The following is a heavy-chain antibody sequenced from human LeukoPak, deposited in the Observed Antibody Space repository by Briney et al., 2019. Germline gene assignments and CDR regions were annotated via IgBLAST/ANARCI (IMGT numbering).Heavy chain of an antibody. CDR2: IKQDGSEK. Sequence: GGSLRLSCAASGFTFSSYWMSWVRQAPGKGLEWVANIKQDGSEKYYVDSVKGRFTISRDNAKNSLYLQMNSLRAEDTAVYYCAKGVATTRTLYFDYWGQGTLVTVSS. CDR1: GFTFSSYW. D-gene: IGHD5-12*01. J-gene: IGHJ4*02. V-gene: IGHV3-7*03. CDR3: AKGVATTRTLYFDY.